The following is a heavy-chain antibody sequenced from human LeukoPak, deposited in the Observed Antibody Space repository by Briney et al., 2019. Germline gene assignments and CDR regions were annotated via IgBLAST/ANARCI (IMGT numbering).Heavy chain of an antibody. Sequence: SVKVSCKASGGTFSSYAISWVRQAPGQGLEWMGRIIPILGIANYAQKFQGRVTITADKSTSTAYMELSSLRSEDTAVYYCARDLGVRGYFAYWGQGTLVTVSS. CDR1: GGTFSSYA. CDR3: ARDLGVRGYFAY. D-gene: IGHD3-10*01. J-gene: IGHJ4*02. CDR2: IIPILGIA. V-gene: IGHV1-69*04.